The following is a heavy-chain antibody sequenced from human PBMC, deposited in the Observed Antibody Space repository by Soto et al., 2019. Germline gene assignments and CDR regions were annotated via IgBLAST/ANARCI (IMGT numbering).Heavy chain of an antibody. D-gene: IGHD1-26*01. J-gene: IGHJ3*02. CDR3: AREAQRLSLRWETNDAFDI. Sequence: GGSLRLSCAASGFTFSSYGMNWVRQAPGKGLEWVSYISSSSSTIYYADSVKGRFTISRDNAKNSLYLQMNSLRAEDTAVYYCAREAQRLSLRWETNDAFDIWGQGTMVTVS. V-gene: IGHV3-48*01. CDR1: GFTFSSYG. CDR2: ISSSSSTI.